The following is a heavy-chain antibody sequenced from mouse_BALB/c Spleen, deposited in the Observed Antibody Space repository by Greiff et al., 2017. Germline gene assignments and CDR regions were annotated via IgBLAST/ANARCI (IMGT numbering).Heavy chain of an antibody. J-gene: IGHJ4*01. CDR3: ARNPDYYGNWGDY. D-gene: IGHD2-1*01. V-gene: IGHV1-54*01. CDR2: INPGSGGT. Sequence: QVQLQQSGAELVRPGTSVKVSCKASGYAFTNYLIEWVKQRPGQGLEWIGVINPGSGGTNYNEKFKGKATLTADKSSSTAYMQLSSLTSDDSAVYFCARNPDYYGNWGDYWGQGTSVTVSS. CDR1: GYAFTNYL.